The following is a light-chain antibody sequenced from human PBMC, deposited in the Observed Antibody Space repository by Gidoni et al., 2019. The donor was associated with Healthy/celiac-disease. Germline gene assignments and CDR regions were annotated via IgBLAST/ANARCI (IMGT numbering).Light chain of an antibody. J-gene: IGKJ5*01. Sequence: DIVMTQSPLSQPVTPGEPASISCRSSQSLLHSNGYNYLDWYLQTPGQSPQLLIYLGSNRASGVPDRVSGSGSGTDFTLKISRVEAEDVGVYYCMQALQTPITFGQXTRLEIK. CDR2: LGS. V-gene: IGKV2-28*01. CDR1: QSLLHSNGYNY. CDR3: MQALQTPIT.